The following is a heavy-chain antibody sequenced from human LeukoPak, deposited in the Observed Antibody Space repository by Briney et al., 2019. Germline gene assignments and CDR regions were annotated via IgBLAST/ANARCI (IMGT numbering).Heavy chain of an antibody. J-gene: IGHJ6*03. CDR2: MNPNSGNT. Sequence: GASVKVSCKASGYTFTSYDINWVRQATGQGLEWMGWMNPNSGNTGYAQKFQGRVTMTRNTSISTAYMELSSLRSEDTAVYYCARGSGWKNYYYYYYMVVWAKGPRSPSP. CDR3: ARGSGWKNYYYYYYMVV. CDR1: GYTFTSYD. D-gene: IGHD6-19*01. V-gene: IGHV1-8*01.